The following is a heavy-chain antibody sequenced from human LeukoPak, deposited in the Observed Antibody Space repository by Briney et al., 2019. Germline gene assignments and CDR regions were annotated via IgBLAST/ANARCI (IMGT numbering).Heavy chain of an antibody. J-gene: IGHJ4*02. CDR1: GGPISTYY. D-gene: IGHD1-26*01. V-gene: IGHV4-59*13. CDR3: TSGRPLGFDY. Sequence: SETLSLTCTVSGGPISTYYWSWIRQPPGKGLEWIGYIYYNGSTNYNPSLKSRVTISVDTSKNQFSLKLSSVTAADTAVYYCTSGRPLGFDYWGQGTLVTVSS. CDR2: IYYNGST.